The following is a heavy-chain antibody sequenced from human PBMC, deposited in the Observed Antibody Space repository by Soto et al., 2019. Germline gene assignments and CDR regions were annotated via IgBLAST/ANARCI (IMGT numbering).Heavy chain of an antibody. V-gene: IGHV4-4*02. Sequence: QLQLQESGPGLVKPSGTLSITCAVSGDSVSSNKYWGWVRQSPGKGLEWIADMFHSGATNYNPSLESRVTLARDKSKNQFSLRLNSVTVADTAVYFCMMGPGFYKIESWGQGTLVTVSS. D-gene: IGHD1-1*01. CDR2: MFHSGAT. J-gene: IGHJ4*02. CDR3: MMGPGFYKIES. CDR1: GDSVSSNKY.